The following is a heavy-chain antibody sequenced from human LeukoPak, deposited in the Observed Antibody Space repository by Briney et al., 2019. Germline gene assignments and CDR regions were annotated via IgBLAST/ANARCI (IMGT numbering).Heavy chain of an antibody. Sequence: ASVKVSCKASGYTFTGYYMHWVRQAPGQGLEWMGWISAYNGNTNYAQKLQGRVTMTTDTSTSTAYMELRSLRSDDTAVYYCARNGLRAVAGTFDYWGQGTLVTVSS. J-gene: IGHJ4*02. CDR3: ARNGLRAVAGTFDY. CDR1: GYTFTGYY. D-gene: IGHD6-19*01. V-gene: IGHV1-18*04. CDR2: ISAYNGNT.